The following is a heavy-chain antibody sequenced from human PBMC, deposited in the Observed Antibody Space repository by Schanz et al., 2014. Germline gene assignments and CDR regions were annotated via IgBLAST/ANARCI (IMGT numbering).Heavy chain of an antibody. D-gene: IGHD7-27*01. CDR1: GFIFNDYY. J-gene: IGHJ3*02. CDR3: ARENLNWEAFDI. V-gene: IGHV3-11*01. Sequence: QVQLVESGGGLVKPGGSLRLSCAASGFIFNDYYMNWIRQAPGQGLEWLSYISRDGTTSYYADSVKGRFTISRDNAKNSLYLEMTRLRGEDTAVYYCARENLNWEAFDIWGQGTVVTVSS. CDR2: ISRDGTTS.